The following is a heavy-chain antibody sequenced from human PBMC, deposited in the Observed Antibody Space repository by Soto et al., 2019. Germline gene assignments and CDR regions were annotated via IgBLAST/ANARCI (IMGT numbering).Heavy chain of an antibody. V-gene: IGHV3-30*18. CDR3: AKRLSGVVPAATEYYYYYGMDV. J-gene: IGHJ6*02. Sequence: GGSLRLSCAASGFTFSSYGMHWVRQAPGKGLEWVAVISYDGSNKYYADSVKGRFTISRDNSKNTLYLQMNSLRAEDTAVYYCAKRLSGVVPAATEYYYYYGMDVWGQGTTVTVSS. CDR2: ISYDGSNK. CDR1: GFTFSSYG. D-gene: IGHD2-2*01.